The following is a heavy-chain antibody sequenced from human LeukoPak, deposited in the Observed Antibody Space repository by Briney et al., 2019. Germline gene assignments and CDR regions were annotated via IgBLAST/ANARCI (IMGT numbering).Heavy chain of an antibody. D-gene: IGHD6-13*01. CDR1: GYTFTSYD. Sequence: GASVRVSCKASGYTFTSYDINWVRQATGQGLEWMGWMNPNSGNTGYAQKFQGRVTMTRNTSISTAYMELSSLRSEDTAVYYCARDSAAAGRNSYYYYYGMDVWGQGTTVTVSS. V-gene: IGHV1-8*01. CDR2: MNPNSGNT. CDR3: ARDSAAAGRNSYYYYYGMDV. J-gene: IGHJ6*02.